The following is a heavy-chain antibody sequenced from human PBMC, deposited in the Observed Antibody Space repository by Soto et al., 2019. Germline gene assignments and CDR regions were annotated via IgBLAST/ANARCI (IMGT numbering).Heavy chain of an antibody. Sequence: QITLKESGPTLVKPTETLTLTCSFSGFSLTSRPLGGGWIRQPPGKALECLALIYWDDDKRSSPSLRSRLASTKEPQKNQVVLRMTNRDPTETATSYCAHRRGGVDWTAGDFDFWGQGTLVTGSS. D-gene: IGHD3-9*01. CDR2: IYWDDDK. J-gene: IGHJ4*02. CDR1: GFSLTSRPLG. CDR3: AHRRGGVDWTAGDFDF. V-gene: IGHV2-5*02.